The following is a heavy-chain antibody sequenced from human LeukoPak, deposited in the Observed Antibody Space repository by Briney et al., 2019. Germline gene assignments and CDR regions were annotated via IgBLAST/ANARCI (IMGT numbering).Heavy chain of an antibody. D-gene: IGHD3-22*01. CDR3: ARMLIGARAGYFDY. Sequence: SETLSLTCTVSGGSISSGDYYWSWIRQPPGKGLEWIGYIYYSGSTYYNPSLKSRVTISVDTSKNQFSLKLSSVTAADTAVYYCARMLIGARAGYFDYWGQGTLVTVSS. J-gene: IGHJ4*02. CDR1: GGSISSGDYY. V-gene: IGHV4-30-4*01. CDR2: IYYSGST.